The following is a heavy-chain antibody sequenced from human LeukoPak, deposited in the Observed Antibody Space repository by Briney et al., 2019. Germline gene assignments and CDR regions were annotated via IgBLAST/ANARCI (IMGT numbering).Heavy chain of an antibody. J-gene: IGHJ4*02. CDR3: ARATAMVGIDY. CDR1: GGSFSGYY. Sequence: SETLSLTCAVYGGSFSGYYWSWIRQPPGKGLGWIGEINHSGSTNYNPSLKSRVTISVDTSKNQFSLKLSSVTAADTAVYYCARATAMVGIDYWGQGTLVTVSS. CDR2: INHSGST. V-gene: IGHV4-34*01. D-gene: IGHD5-18*01.